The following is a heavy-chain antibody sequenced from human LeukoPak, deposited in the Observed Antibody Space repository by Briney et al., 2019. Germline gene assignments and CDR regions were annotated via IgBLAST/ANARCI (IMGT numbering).Heavy chain of an antibody. J-gene: IGHJ4*02. CDR3: AVEGTLLGGDYY. CDR1: GYTFNDHD. V-gene: IGHV1-8*01. CDR2: MNPDSGNA. Sequence: ASVKVSCKTSGYTFNDHDINWVRQVTGQGLEWMGWMNPDSGNADHVHKFQGRVTMTRNSSTSTAYLELSSLSSDDTAVYYCAVEGTLLGGDYYWGQGTLVTVSS. D-gene: IGHD3-3*01.